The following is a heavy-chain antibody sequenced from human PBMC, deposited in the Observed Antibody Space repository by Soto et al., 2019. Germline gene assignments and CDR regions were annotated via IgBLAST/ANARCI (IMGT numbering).Heavy chain of an antibody. CDR1: GFTFSSYS. V-gene: IGHV3-21*01. D-gene: IGHD2-2*01. J-gene: IGHJ4*02. Sequence: GGSLRLSCAASGFTFSSYSMNWVRQAPGKGLEWVSSISSSSSYIYYADSVEGRFTISRDNAKNSLYLQMNSLRAEDTAVYYCARDSSSPQFDYWGQGTLVTVSS. CDR3: ARDSSSPQFDY. CDR2: ISSSSSYI.